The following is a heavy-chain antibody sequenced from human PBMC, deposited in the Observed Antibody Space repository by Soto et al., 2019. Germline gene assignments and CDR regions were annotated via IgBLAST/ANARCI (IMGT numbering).Heavy chain of an antibody. Sequence: SETLSLTCNVSGGSISSYYWTWIRQLPGKGLEWIGYLYNTGSTNYNPSLKSRVTISLDTSKNQFFLNLSSVTAADTAVYYCAGMSFTVFGEVIDNFYFYGMDVWGQGTTVT. V-gene: IGHV4-59*03. CDR3: AGMSFTVFGEVIDNFYFYGMDV. J-gene: IGHJ6*02. D-gene: IGHD3-3*01. CDR1: GGSISSYY. CDR2: LYNTGST.